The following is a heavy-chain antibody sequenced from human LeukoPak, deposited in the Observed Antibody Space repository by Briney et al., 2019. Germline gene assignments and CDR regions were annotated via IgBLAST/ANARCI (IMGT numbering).Heavy chain of an antibody. CDR1: GFTFSSYW. Sequence: GGSLRLSCAASGFTFSSYWMHWVRQAPGKGLVWVSRINSDGSSTSYADSVKGRFTISRDNAKNTLYLQMNSLRAEDTAVYYCARVGYDSSGRTTYFDYWGQGTLVTVSS. CDR3: ARVGYDSSGRTTYFDY. V-gene: IGHV3-74*01. J-gene: IGHJ4*02. CDR2: INSDGSST. D-gene: IGHD3-22*01.